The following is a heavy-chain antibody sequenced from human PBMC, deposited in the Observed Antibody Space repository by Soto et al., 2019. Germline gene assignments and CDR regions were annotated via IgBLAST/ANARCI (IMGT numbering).Heavy chain of an antibody. J-gene: IGHJ6*02. CDR3: AREIDSNYDGMDV. V-gene: IGHV3-23*01. CDR1: GLDFSSEV. CDR2: ISGSGRTI. Sequence: GGSLRLSCAASGLDFSSEVMCWVRQAPGKGLEWVSSISGSGRTIYHADSMRGRFAISRDNSKKTVYLQMNSLRAEDTGVYYCAREIDSNYDGMDVWGQGTTVTVSS. D-gene: IGHD4-4*01.